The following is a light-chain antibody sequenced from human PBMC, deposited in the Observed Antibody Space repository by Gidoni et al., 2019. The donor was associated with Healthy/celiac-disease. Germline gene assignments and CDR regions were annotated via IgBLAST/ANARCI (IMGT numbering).Light chain of an antibody. CDR3: QQYYSISYT. V-gene: IGKV4-1*01. CDR2: WAS. J-gene: IGKJ2*01. Sequence: DIVLTPSPDSFAVSLGERATINCKSSQSVLYSSNNKNYLAWYQQKPGQPPKLLIYWASTRESGVPDRFSGSGSGTDFTLTISSLQAEDVAVYYCQQYYSISYTFGQGTKLEIK. CDR1: QSVLYSSNNKNY.